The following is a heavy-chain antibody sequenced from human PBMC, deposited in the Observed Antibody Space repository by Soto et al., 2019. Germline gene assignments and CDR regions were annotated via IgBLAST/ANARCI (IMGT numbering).Heavy chain of an antibody. CDR2: IPHDGTYQ. Sequence: QVQLVESGGGVVQPGGSLRLSCTASGFTFSSYGMHWVRQAPGKGLQWVAGIPHDGTYQYYLDSVKGRFTISRDNSKDTLYLQMNSLRVEDTAVYYCVRDDANLDNGLDHWGQGTLVTVSS. D-gene: IGHD1-1*01. CDR1: GFTFSSYG. CDR3: VRDDANLDNGLDH. V-gene: IGHV3-30*19. J-gene: IGHJ4*02.